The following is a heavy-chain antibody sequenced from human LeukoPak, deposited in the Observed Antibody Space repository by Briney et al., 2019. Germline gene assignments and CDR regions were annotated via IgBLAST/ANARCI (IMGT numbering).Heavy chain of an antibody. V-gene: IGHV3-30-3*01. CDR3: ARALRFLEWPSYAFDI. J-gene: IGHJ3*02. Sequence: PGGSLRLSCEASGLTFRRYAMHWVRQTPGKGLEWVAVISYDGSNKYYADSVKGRFTISRDNSKNTLYLQMNSLRAEDTAVYYRARALRFLEWPSYAFDIWGQGTMVTVSS. D-gene: IGHD3-3*01. CDR1: GLTFRRYA. CDR2: ISYDGSNK.